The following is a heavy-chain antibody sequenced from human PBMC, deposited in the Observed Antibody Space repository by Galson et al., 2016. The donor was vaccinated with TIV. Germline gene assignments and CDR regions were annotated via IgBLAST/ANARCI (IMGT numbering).Heavy chain of an antibody. D-gene: IGHD5-18*01. CDR1: GYSLPNNW. V-gene: IGHV5-51*03. Sequence: QSGAEVKKPGESLKISCKVSGYSLPNNWIGWVRQMPGKGLEWMGIMYPADSDIRYSPSFQGQVTMSADESISTAYLQWSSLKASDSAIYFCARAPGYSGYSYGYFDSWGQGTRVTVSS. J-gene: IGHJ4*02. CDR3: ARAPGYSGYSYGYFDS. CDR2: MYPADSDI.